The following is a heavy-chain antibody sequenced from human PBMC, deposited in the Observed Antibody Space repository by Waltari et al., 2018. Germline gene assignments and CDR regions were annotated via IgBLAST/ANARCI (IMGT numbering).Heavy chain of an antibody. J-gene: IGHJ1*01. CDR3: ARSFYGDYFVAEYFQH. CDR2: IYYSGST. V-gene: IGHV4-39*07. Sequence: QLQLQESGPGLVKPSETLSLTCTVSGVSLSSSSYYWGWTRQPPGKGLEWIGSIYYSGSTYYNPSLKSRVTISVDTSKNQFSLKLSSVTAADTAVYYCARSFYGDYFVAEYFQHWGQGTLVTVSS. CDR1: GVSLSSSSYY. D-gene: IGHD4-17*01.